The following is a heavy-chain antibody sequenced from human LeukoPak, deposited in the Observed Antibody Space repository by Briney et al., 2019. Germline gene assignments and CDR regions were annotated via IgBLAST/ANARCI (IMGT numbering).Heavy chain of an antibody. CDR2: INHSGST. V-gene: IGHV4-34*01. CDR3: ARAIEDIVVVVAATTFDP. Sequence: SETLSLTCTVSGGSISSYYWSWIRQPPGKGLEWIGEINHSGSTNYNPSLKSRVTISVDTSKNQFSLKLSSVTAADTAVYYCARAIEDIVVVVAATTFDPWGQGTLVTVSS. D-gene: IGHD2-15*01. J-gene: IGHJ5*02. CDR1: GGSISSYY.